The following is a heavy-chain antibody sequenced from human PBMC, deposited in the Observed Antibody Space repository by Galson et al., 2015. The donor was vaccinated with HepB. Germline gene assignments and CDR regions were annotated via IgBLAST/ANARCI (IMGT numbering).Heavy chain of an antibody. D-gene: IGHD2-2*01. V-gene: IGHV3-30-3*01. J-gene: IGHJ4*02. CDR3: ATNQRYILYYYFDY. CDR2: ISYDGINK. CDR1: GFTFSNDP. Sequence: SLRLSCAASGFTFSNDPMHWVRQTPGKGLEWVAAISYDGINKDYADSVKGRFTISRDNSKNTLYLQMNSLRPEDTAVYYCATNQRYILYYYFDYWGQGTLVTVSS.